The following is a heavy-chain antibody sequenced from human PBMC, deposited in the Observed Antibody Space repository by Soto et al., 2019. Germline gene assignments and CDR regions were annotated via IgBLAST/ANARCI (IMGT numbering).Heavy chain of an antibody. D-gene: IGHD4-17*01. J-gene: IGHJ3*02. V-gene: IGHV2-5*02. CDR1: GFSLSTSGVG. CDR2: IYWDDDK. CDR3: AHRTLRLNDYGDYVGAFDI. Sequence: QITLKESGPTLVKPTQTLTLTCTFSGFSLSTSGVGVGWIRQPPGKALEWLALIYWDDDKRYSPSLKSRLTITKDTXTNSVXXTMTNIDPVDTDTYYCAHRTLRLNDYGDYVGAFDIWGQGTMVTVSS.